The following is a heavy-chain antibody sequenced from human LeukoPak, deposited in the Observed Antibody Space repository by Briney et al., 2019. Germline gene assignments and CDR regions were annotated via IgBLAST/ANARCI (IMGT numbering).Heavy chain of an antibody. J-gene: IGHJ4*02. CDR1: GGTFSRYA. CDR2: IIPIVGIA. CDR3: AKAAPGN. V-gene: IGHV1-69*04. Sequence: SGNVSCQVSGGTFSRYAISWVRQAARQGREWMGWIIPIVGIANYTQTSPGRVRISADPSTQTTCMELSSLMSTHPSVNLCAKAAPGNWGQGTMVTVSS.